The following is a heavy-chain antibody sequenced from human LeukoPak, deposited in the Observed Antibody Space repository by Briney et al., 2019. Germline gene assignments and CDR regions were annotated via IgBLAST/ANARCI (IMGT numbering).Heavy chain of an antibody. CDR2: ISAYNGNT. D-gene: IGHD5-24*01. V-gene: IGHV1-18*01. CDR1: GYTFTCYG. Sequence: GSSVTVSCKASGYTFTCYGISWVRQAPGQGLEWMGWISAYNGNTNYAQKLQGRVTMTTDTSTSTACMELRSLRSDDTAVYYCARGKGVATKERYNWFDPWGQGTLVTVSS. CDR3: ARGKGVATKERYNWFDP. J-gene: IGHJ5*02.